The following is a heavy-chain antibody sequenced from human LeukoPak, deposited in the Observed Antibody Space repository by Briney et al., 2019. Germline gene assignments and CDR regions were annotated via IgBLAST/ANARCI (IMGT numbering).Heavy chain of an antibody. CDR3: ARAPALRFLEYYFYYMDV. Sequence: GGSLRLSCEASGFTFSSYSMNWVRQAPGKGLEWISYISTSTTTIYYADSVKGRFTISRDNARTSLYLQMHSLRADDTAVYYCARAPALRFLEYYFYYMDVWGKGTTVTVSS. D-gene: IGHD3-3*01. J-gene: IGHJ6*03. CDR1: GFTFSSYS. CDR2: ISTSTTTI. V-gene: IGHV3-48*01.